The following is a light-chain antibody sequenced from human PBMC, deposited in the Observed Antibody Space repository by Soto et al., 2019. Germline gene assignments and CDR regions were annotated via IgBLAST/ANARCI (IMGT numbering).Light chain of an antibody. Sequence: EIVLTQSPGTLSLSPGERASLCCRASQSVSSNYLAWFQQKPGQAPRLLIYDTSNRATGIPDRFSGSGSGTDFTLTISRLEPEDFAVYYCQQYGSSPPLTFGGGTKVDIK. CDR2: DTS. CDR1: QSVSSNY. J-gene: IGKJ4*01. CDR3: QQYGSSPPLT. V-gene: IGKV3-20*01.